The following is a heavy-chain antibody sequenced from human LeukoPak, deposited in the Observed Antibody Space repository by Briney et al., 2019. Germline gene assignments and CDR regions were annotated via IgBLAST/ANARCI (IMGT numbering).Heavy chain of an antibody. CDR3: AKAGAVVVVAAKYFDY. Sequence: GGSLRLSCAASGFTVSSNYMTWVRQAPGKGLEWVSVIYKSAITYYADTVRGRFTISRDNSKNTLYLQMNSLRAEDTAVYYCAKAGAVVVVAAKYFDYWGQGTLVTVSS. CDR1: GFTVSSNY. CDR2: IYKSAIT. D-gene: IGHD2-15*01. V-gene: IGHV3-53*01. J-gene: IGHJ4*02.